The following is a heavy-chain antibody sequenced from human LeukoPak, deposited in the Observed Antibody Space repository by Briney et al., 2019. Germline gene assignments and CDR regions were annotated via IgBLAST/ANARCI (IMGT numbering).Heavy chain of an antibody. V-gene: IGHV4-39*07. CDR2: TYYRGNT. J-gene: IGHJ4*02. CDR1: GGSVSSGSYY. D-gene: IGHD2-2*01. CDR3: AREPGD. Sequence: PSETLSLTCTVSGGSVSSGSYYWGWIRQPPGKGLEWIGSTYYRGNTYCNASLKSRVSISLDTSKNQFSLKLSSVTAADTAVYYCAREPGDWGQGTLVTVSS.